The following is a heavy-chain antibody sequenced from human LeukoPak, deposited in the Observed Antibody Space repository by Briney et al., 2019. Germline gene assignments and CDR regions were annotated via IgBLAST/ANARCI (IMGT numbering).Heavy chain of an antibody. V-gene: IGHV5-10-1*01. CDR3: ARHTISDY. D-gene: IGHD3-10*01. J-gene: IGHJ4*02. CDR1: GYSFSSYW. Sequence: GESLRISCKGSGYSFSSYWINWVRQMPGKGLEWMGKIDPSDSYTNYNPSFQGHVTISADKSISTAYLQWSSLMASDTAMYYCARHTISDYWGQGTQVTVSS. CDR2: IDPSDSYT.